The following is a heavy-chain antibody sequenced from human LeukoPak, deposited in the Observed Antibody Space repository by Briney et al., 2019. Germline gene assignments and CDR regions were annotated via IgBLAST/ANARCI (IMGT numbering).Heavy chain of an antibody. CDR2: INHSGTT. V-gene: IGHV4-34*01. D-gene: IGHD6-13*01. CDR3: AIQQPGISVPGTIYAFDI. Sequence: SETLSLTCAVSGGSFSGYYWSWLRQSPGKGLEWIGDINHSGTTNYNPSLKSRVTISVDTSKNQFSLMLSSVTAADTAVYYCAIQQPGISVPGTIYAFDIWGQGTMVTVSS. J-gene: IGHJ3*02. CDR1: GGSFSGYY.